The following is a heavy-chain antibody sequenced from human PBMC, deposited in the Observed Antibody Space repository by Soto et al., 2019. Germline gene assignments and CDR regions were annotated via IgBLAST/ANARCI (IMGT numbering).Heavy chain of an antibody. CDR1: GGSISSYY. Sequence: SETLSLTCTVSGGSISSYYWSWIRQPAGKGLEWIGRIYTSGSTNYNPSLKSRVTMSVDTSKNQFSLKLSSVTAADTAVYYCARGSGYYYDSSGYRDAFDIWGQGTVVTVSS. D-gene: IGHD3-22*01. CDR2: IYTSGST. V-gene: IGHV4-4*07. CDR3: ARGSGYYYDSSGYRDAFDI. J-gene: IGHJ3*02.